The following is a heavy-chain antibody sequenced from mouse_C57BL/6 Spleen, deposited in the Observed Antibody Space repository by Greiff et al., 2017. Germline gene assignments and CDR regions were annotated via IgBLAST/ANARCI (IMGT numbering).Heavy chain of an antibody. D-gene: IGHD1-1*01. V-gene: IGHV1-82*01. J-gene: IGHJ3*01. Sequence: VQLQQSGPELVKPGASVKISCKASGYAFSSSWMNWVKQRPGKGLAWIGRFYPGDGDTNYNGKFKGKATLTAEKSSSTAYMQLSSLTSEDSAVYFCARETNYYGSSYEAYWGQGTLVTVSA. CDR1: GYAFSSSW. CDR2: FYPGDGDT. CDR3: ARETNYYGSSYEAY.